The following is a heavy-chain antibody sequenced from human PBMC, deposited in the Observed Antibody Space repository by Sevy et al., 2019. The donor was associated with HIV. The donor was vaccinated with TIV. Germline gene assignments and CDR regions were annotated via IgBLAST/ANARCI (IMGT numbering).Heavy chain of an antibody. CDR1: GYTFTSYG. D-gene: IGHD3-9*01. J-gene: IGHJ6*03. V-gene: IGHV1-18*04. CDR3: ARGPDILTGYYSHKYYYYYMDV. CDR2: ISAYNGNT. Sequence: ASVKVSCKASGYTFTSYGISWVRQAPGQGLEWMGWISAYNGNTNYAQKLQGRVTMTTDTSTSTAYMELCSLRSDDTAVYYCARGPDILTGYYSHKYYYYYMDVWGKGTTVTVSS.